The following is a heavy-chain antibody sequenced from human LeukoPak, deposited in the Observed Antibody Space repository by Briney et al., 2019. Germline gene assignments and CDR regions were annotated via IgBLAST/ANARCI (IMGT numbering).Heavy chain of an antibody. CDR3: ARVVAVAGTVWFDP. Sequence: ASVKVSCKASGYTFTSYGISWVRQAPGQGLEWMGWISAYNGNTNYAQKLQGRVTMTTDTSMSTAYMELRSLRSDDTAVYYCARVVAVAGTVWFDPWGQGTLVTVSS. CDR1: GYTFTSYG. CDR2: ISAYNGNT. D-gene: IGHD6-19*01. V-gene: IGHV1-18*01. J-gene: IGHJ5*02.